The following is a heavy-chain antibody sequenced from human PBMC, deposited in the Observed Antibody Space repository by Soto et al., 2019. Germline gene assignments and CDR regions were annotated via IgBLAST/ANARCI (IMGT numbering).Heavy chain of an antibody. J-gene: IGHJ4*02. CDR1: GGTFSSYA. D-gene: IGHD2-2*01. Sequence: QVQLVQSGAEVKKPGSSVKVSCKASGGTFSSYAISWVRQAPGQGLEWMGGIIPIFGTANYAQKFQGRVKITAEESKSTAYMELSSLRSEDTAVYYCAREGSSRGPPFGYWGQGTLVTVSS. CDR3: AREGSSRGPPFGY. CDR2: IIPIFGTA. V-gene: IGHV1-69*01.